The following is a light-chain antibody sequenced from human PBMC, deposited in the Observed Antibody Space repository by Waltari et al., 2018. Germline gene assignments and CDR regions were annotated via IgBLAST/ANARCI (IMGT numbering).Light chain of an antibody. V-gene: IGKV1-39*01. CDR3: QQSYTVPT. CDR2: FTS. CDR1: QIIDNF. Sequence: DIRMTQSPSSLSASVGDRVTITCRTGQIIDNFLNWYQQKPGKAPKLLIYFTSNLQSGVPSMFSGDGSGTTFTLTITSLQPEDFATYYCQQSYTVPTFGQGTRLEIK. J-gene: IGKJ5*01.